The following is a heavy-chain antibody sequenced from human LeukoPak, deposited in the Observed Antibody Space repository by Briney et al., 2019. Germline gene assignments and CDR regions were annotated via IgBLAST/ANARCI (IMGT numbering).Heavy chain of an antibody. J-gene: IGHJ3*02. Sequence: KPSETLSLTCTFSGGSISSSSYYWGWIRQPPGKGLEWIGSSYYSGNTYYTPSLKSRVTISVDTSKNQSSLELSSVTAADTAVYYCARDLSGPRGGDAFDIWGQGTMVTVSS. D-gene: IGHD1-26*01. CDR2: SYYSGNT. CDR1: GGSISSSSYY. V-gene: IGHV4-39*02. CDR3: ARDLSGPRGGDAFDI.